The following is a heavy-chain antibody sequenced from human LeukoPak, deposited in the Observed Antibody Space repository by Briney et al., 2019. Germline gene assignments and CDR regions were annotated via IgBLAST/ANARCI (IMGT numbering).Heavy chain of an antibody. Sequence: PSETLSLTCTVSGYSISSGYYWGWIRQPPGKGLEWIGSIYHSGSTYYNPSLKSRVTISVDTSKNQFSLKLSSVTAADTAVYYCARGGVGSSLDYWGQGTLVTVSS. V-gene: IGHV4-38-2*02. CDR1: GYSISSGYY. D-gene: IGHD6-6*01. CDR3: ARGGVGSSLDY. J-gene: IGHJ4*02. CDR2: IYHSGST.